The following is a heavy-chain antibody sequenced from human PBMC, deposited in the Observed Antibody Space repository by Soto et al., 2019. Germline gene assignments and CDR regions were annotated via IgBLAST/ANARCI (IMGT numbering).Heavy chain of an antibody. CDR2: IYYSGTT. CDR3: ARELGYCSGGVCYSGWFDP. Sequence: PSETLSLTCTVSGGSISSYYWSWIRQPPGKGLEWIGNIYYSGTTNYNPSLKSRVTISVDRSKNQFSLKLSSVTAADTAVYYCARELGYCSGGVCYSGWFDPWGQGTLVTVSS. CDR1: GGSISSYY. V-gene: IGHV4-59*01. D-gene: IGHD2-15*01. J-gene: IGHJ5*02.